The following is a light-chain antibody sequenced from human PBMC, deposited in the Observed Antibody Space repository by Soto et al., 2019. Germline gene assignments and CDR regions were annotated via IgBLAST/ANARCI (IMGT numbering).Light chain of an antibody. V-gene: IGLV2-23*01. J-gene: IGLJ3*02. Sequence: QSALTHPASVSASPGQSVTISCTGTNSDIANYNLVSWYQQHPGKAPRLMIYEGNKRPSGVSSRFSGFKFGSTAALTISALQAEDEADYYCCSYSGTATWVFDGGTKLTV. CDR2: EGN. CDR3: CSYSGTATWV. CDR1: NSDIANYNL.